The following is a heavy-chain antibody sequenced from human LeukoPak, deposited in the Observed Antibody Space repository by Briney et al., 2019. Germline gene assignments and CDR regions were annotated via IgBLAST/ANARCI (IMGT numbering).Heavy chain of an antibody. V-gene: IGHV3-30*04. D-gene: IGHD3-3*01. Sequence: GRSLRLSCAASGFTFSSYAMHWVRQAPGKGLEWVAVISYDGSNKYYADSVKGRFTISRDNSKNTLYLQMNSLRAEDTAVYYCARDFPPYYDFWCGYYDYWGQGTLVTVSS. CDR1: GFTFSSYA. CDR3: ARDFPPYYDFWCGYYDY. J-gene: IGHJ4*02. CDR2: ISYDGSNK.